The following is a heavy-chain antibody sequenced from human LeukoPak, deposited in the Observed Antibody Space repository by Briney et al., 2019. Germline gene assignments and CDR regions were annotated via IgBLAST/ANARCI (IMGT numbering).Heavy chain of an antibody. J-gene: IGHJ3*02. D-gene: IGHD3-10*01. CDR2: INHSGST. CDR1: GRSFSGYY. Sequence: SQTMSLTCAVYGRSFSGYYWSWIRQPPGKGLEWIGEINHSGSTNYNPSLKSRVTISVDTSKNQFSLKLSSVTAADTAVYYCARGGTMVRGVRTTRAFDIWGQGTMVTVSS. V-gene: IGHV4-34*01. CDR3: ARGGTMVRGVRTTRAFDI.